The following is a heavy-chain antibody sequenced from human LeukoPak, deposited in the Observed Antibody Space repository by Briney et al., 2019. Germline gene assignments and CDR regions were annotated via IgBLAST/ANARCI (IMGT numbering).Heavy chain of an antibody. CDR1: GFTFSSYS. V-gene: IGHV3-53*01. J-gene: IGHJ4*02. D-gene: IGHD5-18*01. CDR3: ARVESPSGYSYGHFDY. Sequence: GGSLRLSCAASGFTFSSYSMNWVRQALGKGLEWVSILYSVGTAYYADSVKGRFTISRDNSKNTLYLQMNSLRAEDTAVYYCARVESPSGYSYGHFDYWGQGNRVTVSS. CDR2: LYSVGTA.